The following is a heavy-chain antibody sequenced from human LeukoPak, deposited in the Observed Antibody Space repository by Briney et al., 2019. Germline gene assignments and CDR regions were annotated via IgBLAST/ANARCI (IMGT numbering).Heavy chain of an antibody. V-gene: IGHV3-23*01. CDR2: ISGSGGDT. CDR1: GFTFSSYA. D-gene: IGHD3-10*02. J-gene: IGHJ6*04. Sequence: GGSLRLSCAASGFTFSSYAMSWVRQAPGKGLEWVSSISGSGGDTYYADSVKGRFTISRDNAKNSLYLQMNSLRAEDTAVYYCAELGITMIGGVWGKGTTVTISS. CDR3: AELGITMIGGV.